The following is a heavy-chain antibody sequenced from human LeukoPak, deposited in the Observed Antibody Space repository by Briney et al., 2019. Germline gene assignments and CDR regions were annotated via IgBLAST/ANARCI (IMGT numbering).Heavy chain of an antibody. V-gene: IGHV5-51*01. Sequence: GESLKISCKGSGYRFTSYWIGWVRQLPAKGLEWMGIIYPGDSDTRYSPSFQGQVTISADKSVSTAYLQWSSLKASDTAIYYCARRAYYYETSVDYFDYWGQGTLVTVSS. J-gene: IGHJ4*02. CDR2: IYPGDSDT. CDR3: ARRAYYYETSVDYFDY. CDR1: GYRFTSYW. D-gene: IGHD3-22*01.